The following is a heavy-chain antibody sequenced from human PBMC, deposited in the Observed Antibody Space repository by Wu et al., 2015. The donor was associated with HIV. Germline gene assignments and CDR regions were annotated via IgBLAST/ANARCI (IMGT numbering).Heavy chain of an antibody. V-gene: IGHV1-2*02. CDR2: ITPDSGGT. CDR3: VRGARGMPKGAFEI. D-gene: IGHD3-16*01. J-gene: IGHJ3*02. CDR1: GYTFTGYY. Sequence: QVQLVQSGAEVKKPGASLKVSCKASGYTFTGYYIHWLRQAPGQGLEWMAWITPDSGGTNSAQMFQGRVTMTRDTSITTAYLELSSLTSEDTAVYYCVRGARGMPKGAFEIWGQGTLVIVSS.